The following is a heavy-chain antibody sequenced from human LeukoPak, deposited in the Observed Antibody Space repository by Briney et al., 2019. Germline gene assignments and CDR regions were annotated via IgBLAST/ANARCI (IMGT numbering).Heavy chain of an antibody. CDR1: GFTVSNNY. V-gene: IGHV3-53*01. Sequence: GGSLRLSCAASGFTVSNNYISWVRQAPGKGLEWVAVIYSGGSTKYADSVKARFTISRDNSKNTVYLQMDSLRADDTAVYYCARATLDNWGQGTLVTVSS. CDR2: IYSGGST. J-gene: IGHJ4*02. CDR3: ARATLDN.